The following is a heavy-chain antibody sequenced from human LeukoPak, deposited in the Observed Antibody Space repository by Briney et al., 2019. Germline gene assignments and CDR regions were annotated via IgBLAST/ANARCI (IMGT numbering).Heavy chain of an antibody. V-gene: IGHV3-7*01. CDR3: VRAPPYYYDSSGYYTGYYFDN. CDR1: GFTFRMYW. D-gene: IGHD3-22*01. CDR2: IKQDGREK. J-gene: IGHJ4*02. Sequence: GGSLRLACAASGFTFRMYWMSWVRQAPGKGLEWVANIKQDGREKHYVASVKGRFTISRDNAEDSLYLQMNSLRAEDTAVYYCVRAPPYYYDSSGYYTGYYFDNWGQGTLVTVSS.